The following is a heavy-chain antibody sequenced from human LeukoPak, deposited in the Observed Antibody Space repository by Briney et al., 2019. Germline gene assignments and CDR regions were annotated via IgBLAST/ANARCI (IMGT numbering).Heavy chain of an antibody. CDR3: AKDYGPKQLVFFDS. D-gene: IGHD6-13*01. CDR2: ISENGGTT. Sequence: GGSLRLSCEASGFTFSSYALSWVRQAPAKGLEWVSAISENGGTTFYADSVKGRFIITRDNSKNTLYMQMNSLRGEDTAVYYCAKDYGPKQLVFFDSWGQGTLVTVSS. CDR1: GFTFSSYA. V-gene: IGHV3-23*01. J-gene: IGHJ4*02.